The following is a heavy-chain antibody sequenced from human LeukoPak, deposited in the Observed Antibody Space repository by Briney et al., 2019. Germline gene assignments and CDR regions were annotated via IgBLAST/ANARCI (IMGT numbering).Heavy chain of an antibody. CDR2: IDPKSGDT. J-gene: IGHJ5*02. CDR3: AGLSHVAARPGWFDP. D-gene: IGHD6-6*01. Sequence: ASVKVSCKPSRHTFTDYYIHWVRQAPGQGLEWMGWIDPKSGDTKLAQKFQGRATMTRDTSISTIYMEMSRLRSDDTAMYYCAGLSHVAARPGWFDPWGQGTLVTVSS. V-gene: IGHV1-2*02. CDR1: RHTFTDYY.